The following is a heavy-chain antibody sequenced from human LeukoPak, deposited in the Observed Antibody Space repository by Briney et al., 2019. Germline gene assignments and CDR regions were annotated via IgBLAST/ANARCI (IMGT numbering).Heavy chain of an antibody. CDR2: ISTDGSST. Sequence: GGSLRLSCAASGFTFSSYSMNWVRQAPGKGLEWVSTISTDGSSTYYADSVKGRFTISRDNSKNTLYLQMNSLRAEDTALYYCAKDIIPRQQLCAFDIWGQGTMVTVSS. CDR3: AKDIIPRQQLCAFDI. V-gene: IGHV3-23*01. D-gene: IGHD6-13*01. J-gene: IGHJ3*02. CDR1: GFTFSSYS.